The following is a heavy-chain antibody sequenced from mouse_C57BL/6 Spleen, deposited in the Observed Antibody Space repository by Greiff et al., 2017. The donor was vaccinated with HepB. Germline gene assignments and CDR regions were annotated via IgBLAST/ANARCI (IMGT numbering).Heavy chain of an antibody. J-gene: IGHJ4*01. CDR1: GYTFTSYW. Sequence: VQLQQPGAELVKPGASVKLSCKASGYTFTSYWMHWVKQRPGQGLAWIGMIHPNSGSTNYNEKFKSKATLTVDKSSSTAYMQLSSLTSEDSAVYYGARSVYSNYVRYAMDYWGQGTSVTVSS. CDR3: ARSVYSNYVRYAMDY. CDR2: IHPNSGST. D-gene: IGHD2-5*01. V-gene: IGHV1-64*01.